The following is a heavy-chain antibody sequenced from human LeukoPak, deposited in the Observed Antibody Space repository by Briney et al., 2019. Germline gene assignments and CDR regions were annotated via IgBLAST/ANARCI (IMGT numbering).Heavy chain of an antibody. Sequence: SVKVSCKASGGTFSGYAISWVRQAPGQGLEWMGGIIPIFGTANYAQKFQGRVTITADESTSTAYMELSSLRSEDTAVYYCATALEMATINPTPTFDYWGQGTLVTVSS. V-gene: IGHV1-69*13. J-gene: IGHJ4*02. CDR2: IIPIFGTA. CDR1: GGTFSGYA. D-gene: IGHD5-24*01. CDR3: ATALEMATINPTPTFDY.